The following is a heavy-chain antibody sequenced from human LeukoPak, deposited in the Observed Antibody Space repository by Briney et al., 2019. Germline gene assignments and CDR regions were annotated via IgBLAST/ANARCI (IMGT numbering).Heavy chain of an antibody. CDR2: IIPILGIA. D-gene: IGHD5-24*01. J-gene: IGHJ4*02. Sequence: GASVKVSCKASGGTFSSYAISWVRQAPGQGLEWMGRIIPILGIANYAQKFQGRVTITADKSTSTAYMELSSLRSEDTAVYYCARPEQRDGYNYYYWGQGTLVTVSS. CDR1: GGTFSSYA. V-gene: IGHV1-69*04. CDR3: ARPEQRDGYNYYY.